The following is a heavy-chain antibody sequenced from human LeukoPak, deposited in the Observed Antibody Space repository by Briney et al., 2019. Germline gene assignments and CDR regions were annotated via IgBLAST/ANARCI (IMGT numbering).Heavy chain of an antibody. Sequence: ASVKVSCKASGYTFTSYDMNWVRQATGQGLEWMGWMNPNSGNTGYAQKFQGRVTMTRNTSISTAYMELSSLRSEDTAVYYCARGLFFSPGIAAVKVVGYWGQGTLVTVSS. CDR1: GYTFTSYD. CDR3: ARGLFFSPGIAAVKVVGY. V-gene: IGHV1-8*01. CDR2: MNPNSGNT. J-gene: IGHJ4*02. D-gene: IGHD6-13*01.